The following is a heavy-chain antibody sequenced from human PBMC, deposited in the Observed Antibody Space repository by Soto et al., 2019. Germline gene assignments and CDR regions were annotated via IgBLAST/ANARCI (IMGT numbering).Heavy chain of an antibody. CDR1: GGSISTPGYY. CDR3: ARRRGFDSNDRPYIDC. D-gene: IGHD3-22*01. J-gene: IGHJ4*02. CDR2: IYYTGST. Sequence: SETLSLTCAVSGGSISTPGYYWGWIRQPPGKGLEWIATIYYTGSTYYNPSLKSRVTISADTSKSQFSLKLSSVTAADTAVYYCARRRGFDSNDRPYIDCWGQGILVTVSS. V-gene: IGHV4-39*01.